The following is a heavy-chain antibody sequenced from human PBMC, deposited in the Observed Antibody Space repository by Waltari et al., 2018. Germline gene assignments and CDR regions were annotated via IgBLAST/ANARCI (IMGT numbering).Heavy chain of an antibody. D-gene: IGHD6-19*01. Sequence: QVQLVQSGAEVKKPGASVKVSCKASGYTFTSYDINWVRQATGQGLEWMGWMKPNSGNTGYAQKFQGRVTMTRNTSISTAYMELSSLRSEDTAVYYCARGVRWGGWYGGILVYWGQGTLVTVSS. CDR3: ARGVRWGGWYGGILVY. V-gene: IGHV1-8*01. J-gene: IGHJ4*02. CDR2: MKPNSGNT. CDR1: GYTFTSYD.